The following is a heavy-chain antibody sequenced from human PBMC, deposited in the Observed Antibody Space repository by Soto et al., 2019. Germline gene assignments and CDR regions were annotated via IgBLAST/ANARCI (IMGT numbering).Heavy chain of an antibody. CDR2: IWYDGSNK. Sequence: PGGSLRLSCAASGFTFSSYGMHWVRQAPGKGLEWVAVIWYDGSNKYYADSVKGRFTISRDNSKNTLYLQMNSLRAEDTAVYYCARDRWGSLFVLPYYYYCMVGWGQGTTVTVSS. J-gene: IGHJ6*02. V-gene: IGHV3-33*01. D-gene: IGHD3-10*02. CDR1: GFTFSSYG. CDR3: ARDRWGSLFVLPYYYYCMVG.